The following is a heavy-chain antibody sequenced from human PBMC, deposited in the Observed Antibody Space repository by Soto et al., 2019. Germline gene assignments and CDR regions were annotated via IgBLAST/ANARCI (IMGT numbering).Heavy chain of an antibody. CDR3: ARDPLTKSTETNLFDP. CDR2: ISSSSSYI. V-gene: IGHV3-21*01. CDR1: GFTFSSYS. Sequence: GGSLRLSCAASGFTFSSYSMNWVRQAPGKGLEWVSSISSSSSYIYYADSVKGRFTISRDNAKNSLYLQMNSLRAEDTAVYYCARDPLTKSTETNLFDPWGQGTLVTVSS. D-gene: IGHD4-17*01. J-gene: IGHJ5*02.